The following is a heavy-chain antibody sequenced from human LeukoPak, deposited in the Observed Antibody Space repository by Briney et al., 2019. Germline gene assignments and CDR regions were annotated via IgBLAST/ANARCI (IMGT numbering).Heavy chain of an antibody. J-gene: IGHJ4*02. V-gene: IGHV1-18*01. CDR3: ARDYHYYGSGSPFDY. D-gene: IGHD3-10*01. Sequence: GASVKVSCKASGYTFTSYGISWVRQGPGQGLEWVGWISAYNGNTNYAQKLQGRVTMTTDTSTSTAYMELRSLRSDDTAVYYCARDYHYYGSGSPFDYWGQGTLVTVSS. CDR2: ISAYNGNT. CDR1: GYTFTSYG.